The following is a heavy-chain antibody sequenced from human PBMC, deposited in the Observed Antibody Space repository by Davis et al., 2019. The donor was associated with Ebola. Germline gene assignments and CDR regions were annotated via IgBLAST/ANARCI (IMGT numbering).Heavy chain of an antibody. CDR2: VDPSRGDPRS. V-gene: IGHV5-10-1*01. Sequence: PGGSLRLSCHGSGYGFGSYWISWVRQMPGKGLEWMGRVDPSRGDPRSHYSPSFRGLVTIAADMSISTAYLQGNTLRASDSAIYYCARHAGDAGNFDLWGPGTLVTVSS. CDR1: GYGFGSYW. CDR3: ARHAGDAGNFDL. J-gene: IGHJ2*01. D-gene: IGHD7-27*01.